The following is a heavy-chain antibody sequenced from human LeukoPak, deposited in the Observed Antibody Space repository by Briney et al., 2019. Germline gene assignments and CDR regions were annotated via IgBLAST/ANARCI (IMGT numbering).Heavy chain of an antibody. J-gene: IGHJ4*02. CDR2: IYYSGST. D-gene: IGHD1-1*01. V-gene: IGHV4-31*03. CDR3: ARRSGTEERGYFDY. CDR1: GGSISSGGYY. Sequence: SETLSLTCTVSGGSISSGGYYWSWIRQHPGKGLEWIGYIYYSGSTYYNPSLKSRVTISVDTSKNQFSLKLSSVTAADTAVYHCARRSGTEERGYFDYWGQGTLVTVSS.